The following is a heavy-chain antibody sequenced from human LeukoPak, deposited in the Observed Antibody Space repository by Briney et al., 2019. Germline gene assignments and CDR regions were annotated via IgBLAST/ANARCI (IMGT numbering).Heavy chain of an antibody. CDR1: GFTFSSYE. D-gene: IGHD4-17*01. CDR2: ISSSGSTV. CDR3: ARDPTVTANYYYYGMDV. V-gene: IGHV3-48*03. J-gene: IGHJ6*02. Sequence: GGSLRLFCAASGFTFSSYEMNWVRQAPGKGLEWVSYISSSGSTVYYADSVKGRFTISRDNAKNLLYLQMNSLRAEDTAVYYCARDPTVTANYYYYGMDVWGQGTTVTVSS.